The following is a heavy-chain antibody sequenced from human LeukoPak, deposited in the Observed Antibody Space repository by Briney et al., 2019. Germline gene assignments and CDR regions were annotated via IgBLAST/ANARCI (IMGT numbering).Heavy chain of an antibody. J-gene: IGHJ4*02. Sequence: GGSLRLSCEASGFTFSSYEMNWVRQAPGKGLEWVSYISSSGSTIYYADSVKGRFTISRDNAKNSLYLQMNSLRAEDTAVYYCARGLIAAAAPFDYWGQGTLVTVSS. CDR1: GFTFSSYE. CDR3: ARGLIAAAAPFDY. D-gene: IGHD6-13*01. CDR2: ISSSGSTI. V-gene: IGHV3-48*03.